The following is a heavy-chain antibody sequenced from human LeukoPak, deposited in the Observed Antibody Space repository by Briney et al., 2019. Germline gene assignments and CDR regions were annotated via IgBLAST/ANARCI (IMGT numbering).Heavy chain of an antibody. CDR2: IKQDGSEK. CDR3: ARDLRVWYGTAEI. CDR1: GFTFSSYW. V-gene: IGHV3-7*01. J-gene: IGHJ3*02. Sequence: GGSLRLSCAASGFTFSSYWMSWVRQAPGKGLEWVANIKQDGSEKYYVDSVKGRFTISRDNAKNSLYLQMNSLRADDTAIYYCARDLRVWYGTAEIWGQGTMVTVSS. D-gene: IGHD3-10*01.